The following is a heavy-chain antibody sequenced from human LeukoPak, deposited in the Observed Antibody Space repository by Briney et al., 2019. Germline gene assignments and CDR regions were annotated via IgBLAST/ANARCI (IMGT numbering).Heavy chain of an antibody. CDR1: GYTFTSDG. V-gene: IGHV1-18*01. J-gene: IGHJ3*02. D-gene: IGHD3-10*01. CDR3: ARGSGPLRFGELYAFDT. CDR2: ISAYNGNT. Sequence: ASVKVSCTASGYTFTSDGISWVRQAPGQGLEWMGWISAYNGNTNYAPKLQGRVTMTTDTSTSTAYMELRSLSSDDTAVYYCARGSGPLRFGELYAFDTWGQGTMGTVSS.